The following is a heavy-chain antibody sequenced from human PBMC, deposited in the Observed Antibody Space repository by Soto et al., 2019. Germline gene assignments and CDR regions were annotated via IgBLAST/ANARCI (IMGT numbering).Heavy chain of an antibody. CDR2: VNGGNGNT. CDR1: GYTFSTCI. Sequence: QVQLAQSGAEEKKPGASVKVSCKASGYTFSTCIIHWVRQASGQRFEWMGWVNGGNGNTQNSQKFQGRLTITKDTSATTAYMELSSLTSEDTAVYYCARRPLLESHFDYWGQGTLVTVS. J-gene: IGHJ4*02. V-gene: IGHV1-3*05. CDR3: ARRPLLESHFDY.